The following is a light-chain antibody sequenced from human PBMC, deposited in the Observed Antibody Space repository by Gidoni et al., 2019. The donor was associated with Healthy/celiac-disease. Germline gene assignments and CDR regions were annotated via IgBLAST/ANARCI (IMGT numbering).Light chain of an antibody. J-gene: IGKJ4*01. V-gene: IGKV3-11*01. Sequence: EIVFTQSPATLSLSPGERATLSCRASQSVSSYLAWYQQKPGQAPRLLIYDAANRATGIPARFSGSGSGTDFTLTISSIEPEDFAVYYCQQRSNWPPALTFGGGTKVEIK. CDR1: QSVSSY. CDR3: QQRSNWPPALT. CDR2: DAA.